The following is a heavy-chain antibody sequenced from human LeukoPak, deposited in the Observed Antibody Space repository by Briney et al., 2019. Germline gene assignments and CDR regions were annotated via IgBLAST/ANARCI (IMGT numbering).Heavy chain of an antibody. CDR2: ISSSGSTI. D-gene: IGHD3-9*01. CDR1: GFIFSSYW. Sequence: GGSLRLSCAASGFIFSSYWMAWIRQAPGKGLEWVSYISSSGSTIYYADSVKGRFTISRDNAKNSLYLQMNSLRAEDTAVYYCARGYDILTGYYTASYWGQGTLVTVSS. V-gene: IGHV3-11*01. CDR3: ARGYDILTGYYTASY. J-gene: IGHJ4*02.